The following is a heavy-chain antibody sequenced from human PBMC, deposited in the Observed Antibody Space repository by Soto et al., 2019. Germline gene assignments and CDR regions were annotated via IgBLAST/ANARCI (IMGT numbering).Heavy chain of an antibody. J-gene: IGHJ4*02. V-gene: IGHV3-74*01. CDR3: ASGFTEAATGY. Sequence: EVQLVESGGGLVQPGGSLRLSCAASGFTFSSYWMHWVRQAPGKGLVWVSRINSDGSRTNYADSVKGRFTISRDNAKNTLYLQVNSLRAEDTAVCYCASGFTEAATGYWGQGTLVTVSS. CDR2: INSDGSRT. D-gene: IGHD6-13*01. CDR1: GFTFSSYW.